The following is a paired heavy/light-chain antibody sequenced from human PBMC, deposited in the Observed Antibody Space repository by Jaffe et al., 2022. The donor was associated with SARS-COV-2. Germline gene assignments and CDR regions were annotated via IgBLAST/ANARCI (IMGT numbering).Light chain of an antibody. CDR2: KIS. CDR3: MQGTHWPYT. J-gene: IGKJ2*01. Sequence: DVVMTQSPLSLPVTLGQPASISCRSSQSLVDSDGNTYLNWFQQRPGQSPRRLIYKISNRDSGVPDRFSGSGSGTDFTLKISRVEAEDVGVYYCMQGTHWPYTFGQGTKLEIK. CDR1: QSLVDSDGNTY. V-gene: IGKV2-30*01.
Heavy chain of an antibody. V-gene: IGHV3-64D*09. J-gene: IGHJ5*01. D-gene: IGHD5-18*01. CDR2: ITSGDIT. CDR1: GFTLSNNA. Sequence: EVQLVESGGGLVQPGGSLRLSCSASGFTLSNNAIHWVRQAPGKGLEYVSSITSGDITFYTDSVRDRFTISRDNSKNTVYLQMSSLRVEDTALYYCVTTPRIQMGFFSWGQGTLVTVSS. CDR3: VTTPRIQMGFFS.